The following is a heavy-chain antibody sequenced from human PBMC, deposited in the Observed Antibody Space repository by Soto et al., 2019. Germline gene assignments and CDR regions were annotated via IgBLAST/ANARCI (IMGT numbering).Heavy chain of an antibody. CDR2: FDPEDGET. V-gene: IGHV1-24*01. D-gene: IGHD3-9*01. CDR3: AADPCLRYFDWLLSPDYYYYGMDV. J-gene: IGHJ6*02. CDR1: GYTLTELS. Sequence: GASVKVSCKVSGYTLTELSMHWVRQAPGKGLEWMGGFDPEDGETIYAQKFQERVTMTEDTSTDTAYMELSSLRSEDTAVYYCAADPCLRYFDWLLSPDYYYYGMDVWGQGTTVTVSS.